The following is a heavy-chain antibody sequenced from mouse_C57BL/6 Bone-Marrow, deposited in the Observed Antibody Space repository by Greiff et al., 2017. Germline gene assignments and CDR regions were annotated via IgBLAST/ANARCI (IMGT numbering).Heavy chain of an antibody. D-gene: IGHD1-1*01. J-gene: IGHJ2*01. CDR1: GFNIKDDY. V-gene: IGHV14-4*01. CDR3: TTSISTVRFDY. Sequence: VQLKQSGAELVRPGASVKLSCTASGFNIKDDYMHWVKQRPEQGLEWIGWIDPENGDTEYASKFQGKATITADTSSNTAYLQLSSLTSEDTAVYYCTTSISTVRFDYWGQGTTLTVSS. CDR2: IDPENGDT.